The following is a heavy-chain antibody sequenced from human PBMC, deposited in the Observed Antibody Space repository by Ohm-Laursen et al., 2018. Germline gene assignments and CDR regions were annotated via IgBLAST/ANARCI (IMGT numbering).Heavy chain of an antibody. CDR1: GFTFSSYA. Sequence: SLRLSCAAFGFTFSSYAMSWVRQAPGKGLEWVSAITGSGDDTYYADSVKGRFTISRDNSENTLYLQMNSLRSEDTAVYYCARGAYAAAAGFDYWGQGTLVTVSS. V-gene: IGHV3-23*01. D-gene: IGHD6-13*01. CDR3: ARGAYAAAAGFDY. J-gene: IGHJ4*02. CDR2: ITGSGDDT.